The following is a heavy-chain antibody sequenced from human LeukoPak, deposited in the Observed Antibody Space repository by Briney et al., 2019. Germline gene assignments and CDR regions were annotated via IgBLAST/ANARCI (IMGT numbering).Heavy chain of an antibody. V-gene: IGHV3-23*01. CDR1: GFAFSNYA. Sequence: GGSLRLSCAASGFAFSNYAMNWVRQAPGEGLEWVSAISGGGHNTYYADSVKGRFTISRDNSKNTLFLQMNSLRAEDTAVYYCAKGTYSSSPRDYWGQGTLVTVSS. D-gene: IGHD6-6*01. CDR3: AKGTYSSSPRDY. CDR2: ISGGGHNT. J-gene: IGHJ4*02.